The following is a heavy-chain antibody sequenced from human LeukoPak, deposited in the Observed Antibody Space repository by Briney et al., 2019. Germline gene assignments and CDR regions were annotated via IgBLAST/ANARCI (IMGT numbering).Heavy chain of an antibody. CDR2: IYYTGST. D-gene: IGHD3-22*01. Sequence: SETLSLTCAVSGDSISSDYWSWVRQPPGKGLEWIGHIYYTGSTNYNPSLKSRVTISVDTSRNQFSLKLNSVTAADTAVYYCAKSNGYGLIDIWGQGTMVTVSS. CDR3: AKSNGYGLIDI. J-gene: IGHJ3*02. V-gene: IGHV4-59*12. CDR1: GDSISSDY.